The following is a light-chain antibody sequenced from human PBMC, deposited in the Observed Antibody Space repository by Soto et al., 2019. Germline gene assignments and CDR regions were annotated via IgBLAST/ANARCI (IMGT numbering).Light chain of an antibody. V-gene: IGKV1-5*03. J-gene: IGKJ1*01. CDR2: AAS. CDR1: QSISSW. Sequence: DIQMTQSPSTLSASVGDRVTITCRASQSISSWLAWYQQKPGKAPKLLIYAASGLASGVPSRFSGSVSGTEFTLTISSLQPDDFATYYCQRYDTYSWTFGQGTKVEIK. CDR3: QRYDTYSWT.